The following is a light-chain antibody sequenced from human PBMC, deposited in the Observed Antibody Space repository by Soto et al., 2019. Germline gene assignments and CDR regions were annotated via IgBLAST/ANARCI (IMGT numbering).Light chain of an antibody. Sequence: DIQMTQSPSTLSASVGDRVTITCRASQSISSWLAWYQQKPGKAPKLLIYKASSLESGVPSRFSGSGSGTEFTLTISSLQPDDFATCYCQQYNSLWTFGQGTKVEIK. V-gene: IGKV1-5*03. CDR3: QQYNSLWT. CDR1: QSISSW. CDR2: KAS. J-gene: IGKJ1*01.